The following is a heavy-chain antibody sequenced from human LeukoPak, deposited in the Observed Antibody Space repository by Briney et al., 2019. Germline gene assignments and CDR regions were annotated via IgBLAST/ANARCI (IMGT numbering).Heavy chain of an antibody. CDR3: ARVGDWFDP. V-gene: IGHV4-4*02. CDR2: IYHSGST. Sequence: SGTLSLTCAVSGGSISSSNWWSWVRQPPGEGLEWIGKIYHSGSTNYNPSLKSRVTISVDKSMNHISLRLRSVTAADTAVYYCARVGDWFDPWGQGTLVTVSS. CDR1: GGSISSSNW. J-gene: IGHJ5*02.